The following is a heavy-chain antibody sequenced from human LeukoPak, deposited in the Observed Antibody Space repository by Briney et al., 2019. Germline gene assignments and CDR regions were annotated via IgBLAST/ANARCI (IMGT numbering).Heavy chain of an antibody. J-gene: IGHJ4*02. D-gene: IGHD3-22*01. Sequence: PSETLSLTCTVSGGSISSSSYYWGWIRQPPGKGLEWIGSIYYSGSTYYNPSLKSRVTISVDTSKNQFSLKLSSVTAADTAVYYCARGGSGYYDSSGYFRFDYWGQGTLVTVSS. CDR2: IYYSGST. CDR3: ARGGSGYYDSSGYFRFDY. V-gene: IGHV4-39*07. CDR1: GGSISSSSYY.